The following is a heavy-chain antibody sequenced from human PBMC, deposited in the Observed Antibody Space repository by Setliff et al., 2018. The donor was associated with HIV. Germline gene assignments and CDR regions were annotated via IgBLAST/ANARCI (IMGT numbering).Heavy chain of an antibody. J-gene: IGHJ3*02. Sequence: SVKVSCKASGGTFSSYTIYWVRQAPGQGLEWMGGTMPISGTPNYAQKFQGRVTITADESTNTAYMELSSLRSEDTAVYYCATDAYHDFLTGPTPGAFDIWGQGTVVTVS. D-gene: IGHD3-9*01. V-gene: IGHV1-69*13. CDR3: ATDAYHDFLTGPTPGAFDI. CDR1: GGTFSSYT. CDR2: TMPISGTP.